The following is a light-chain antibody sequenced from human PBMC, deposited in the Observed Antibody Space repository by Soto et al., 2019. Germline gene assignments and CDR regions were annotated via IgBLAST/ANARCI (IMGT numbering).Light chain of an antibody. Sequence: EIVMTQSPATLSVSPGERAPLSCRASQSVRSNLAWYQQKPGQAPRLLISGASARATGIPARFSGSGSGTDFPLTVSSLQSEDFAVYYCQHYNNWTLTFGGGTTVEIK. CDR3: QHYNNWTLT. CDR1: QSVRSN. CDR2: GAS. V-gene: IGKV3-15*01. J-gene: IGKJ4*01.